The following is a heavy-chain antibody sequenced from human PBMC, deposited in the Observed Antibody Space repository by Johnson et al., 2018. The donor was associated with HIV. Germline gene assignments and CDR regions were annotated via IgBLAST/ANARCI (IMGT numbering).Heavy chain of an antibody. CDR2: ISYDGNNK. Sequence: VQLVESGGGVVQPGRSLRLSCAASGFTFSSYGMHWVRQAPGKGLEWVAVISYDGNNKYYADSVKGRFTISRDNSKNTLYLQMNSRRAEDTAVYYCAKDCSSGWWRITKSDAFDIWGQETMVTVSS. J-gene: IGHJ3*02. CDR1: GFTFSSYG. CDR3: AKDCSSGWWRITKSDAFDI. D-gene: IGHD6-19*01. V-gene: IGHV3-30*18.